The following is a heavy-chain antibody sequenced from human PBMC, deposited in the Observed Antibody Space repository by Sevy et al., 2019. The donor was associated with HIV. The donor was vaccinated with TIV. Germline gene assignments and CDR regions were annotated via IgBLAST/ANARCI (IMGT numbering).Heavy chain of an antibody. CDR1: GGTFSSYA. D-gene: IGHD2-2*01. CDR2: IIAIFGTA. J-gene: IGHJ6*02. V-gene: IGHV1-69*13. CDR3: ARGYCISTSCYLPRSYYYYYYGMDV. Sequence: ASVKVSCKASGGTFSSYAISWVRQAPGQGLEWMGGIIAIFGTANYAQKFQGRVTITADESTSTAYMELSSLRSEDTAVYYCARGYCISTSCYLPRSYYYYYYGMDVWGQGTTVTVSS.